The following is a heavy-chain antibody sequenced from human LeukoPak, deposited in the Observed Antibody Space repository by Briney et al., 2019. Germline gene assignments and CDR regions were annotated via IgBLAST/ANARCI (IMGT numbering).Heavy chain of an antibody. CDR1: GGSISSYY. V-gene: IGHV4-59*01. CDR3: ARGRSGYYGGYYYYYYMDV. CDR2: IYYSGST. D-gene: IGHD3-3*01. J-gene: IGHJ6*03. Sequence: PSETLSLTCTVSGGSISSYYWSWIRQPPGKGLGWIGYIYYSGSTNYNPSLKSRVTISVDTSKNQFSLKLSSVTAADTAVYYCARGRSGYYGGYYYYYYMDVWGKGTTVTVSS.